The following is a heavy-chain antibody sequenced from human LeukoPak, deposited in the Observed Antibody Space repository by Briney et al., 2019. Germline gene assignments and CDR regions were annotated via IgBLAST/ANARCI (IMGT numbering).Heavy chain of an antibody. D-gene: IGHD5-18*01. J-gene: IGHJ4*02. CDR2: ISAYNGNT. V-gene: IGHV1-18*01. CDR1: GYSFTSYG. Sequence: GASVKISCKASGYSFTSYGISWVRQAPGQGLEWMGWISAYNGNTNYAQKLQGRVTMTTDTSTSTAYMELRSLRSDDTAVYYCARDYSGYSYGYWGQGTLVTVSS. CDR3: ARDYSGYSYGY.